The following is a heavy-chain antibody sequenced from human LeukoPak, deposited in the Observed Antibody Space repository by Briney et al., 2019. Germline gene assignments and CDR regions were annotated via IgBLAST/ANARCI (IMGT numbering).Heavy chain of an antibody. D-gene: IGHD6-19*01. V-gene: IGHV3-23*01. CDR1: GFTFSSNV. CDR3: AKESSSGWYFDY. Sequence: GGSLRLSCVASGFTFSSNVMIWVRQAPGKGLEWVSSIPASGGSTYYADSVKGRFTISRDNSKNSLYLQMNSLRAEDTAVYYCAKESSSGWYFDYWGQGTLVTVSS. CDR2: IPASGGST. J-gene: IGHJ4*02.